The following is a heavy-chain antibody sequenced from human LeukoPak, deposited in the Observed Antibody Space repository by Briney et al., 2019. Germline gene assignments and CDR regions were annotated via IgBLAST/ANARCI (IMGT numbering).Heavy chain of an antibody. V-gene: IGHV3-20*04. CDR2: INWSGGST. CDR1: GFTFDDYV. CDR3: ARDGEPIDY. Sequence: GGSLRLSCAASGFTFDDYVMSWVRQAPGKGLEWVSGINWSGGSTGYADSVKGRFTISRDNAKSSLYLQMNSLRAEDTALYYCARDGEPIDYWGQGTLVTVSS. D-gene: IGHD1-26*01. J-gene: IGHJ4*02.